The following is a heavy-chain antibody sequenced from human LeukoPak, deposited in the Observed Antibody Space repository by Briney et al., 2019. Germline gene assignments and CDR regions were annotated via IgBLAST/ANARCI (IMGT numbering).Heavy chain of an antibody. V-gene: IGHV3-66*01. Sequence: PGGSLRLSCAASGLTHSSNYKSWLPRAPGKGLEWVSVIYSGGSTYYADSVKGRFTISRDNSKNTLYLQMNSLRAEDTAVYYCARSGLMVYALNWGQGTLVTVSS. CDR2: IYSGGST. D-gene: IGHD2-8*01. CDR1: GLTHSSNY. CDR3: ARSGLMVYALN. J-gene: IGHJ4*02.